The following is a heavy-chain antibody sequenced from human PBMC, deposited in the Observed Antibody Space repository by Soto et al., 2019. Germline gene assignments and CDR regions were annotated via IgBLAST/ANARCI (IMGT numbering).Heavy chain of an antibody. CDR2: INAGNGNT. J-gene: IGHJ6*04. CDR1: GYTFTIYA. V-gene: IGHV1-3*01. D-gene: IGHD6-6*01. CDR3: ARGMQLVYYYYNGMDV. Sequence: QVQLVQSGAEVKKPGASVKVSCKASGYTFTIYAMHWVRQAPGQRLEWMGWINAGNGNTKYSQKFQGRVTITRYTSASTAYMELSSLRSEDTAVYYCARGMQLVYYYYNGMDVWGKGTTVTVSS.